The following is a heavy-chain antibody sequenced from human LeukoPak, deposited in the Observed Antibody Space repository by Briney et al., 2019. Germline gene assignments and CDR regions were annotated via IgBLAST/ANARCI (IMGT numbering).Heavy chain of an antibody. CDR1: GFTLSSYA. J-gene: IGHJ4*02. Sequence: GGSLTLSCVASGFTLSSYAMSWVRQAPGKGLEWGSIISGSGGSTNYADSVKGRFTISRDNSKNTLYLQMNSLRAEDTAVYYCAKPYYGSGSYYGFNYYAFDYWGQGTLVTVSS. V-gene: IGHV3-23*01. CDR2: ISGSGGST. D-gene: IGHD3-10*01. CDR3: AKPYYGSGSYYGFNYYAFDY.